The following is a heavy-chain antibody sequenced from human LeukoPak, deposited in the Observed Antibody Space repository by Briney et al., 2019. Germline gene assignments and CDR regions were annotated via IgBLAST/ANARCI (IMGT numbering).Heavy chain of an antibody. J-gene: IGHJ6*03. CDR3: AKSGSYYYYYMDV. D-gene: IGHD3-10*01. Sequence: PSETLSLTCTVSGDSISSYYCSWIRQPPGKGLEWIGYIDYSGSTSYSPSLKSRVTMSVDTSKKQFSLKLTSVTAADTAVYYCAKSGSYYYYYMDVWGKGTTVTVSS. V-gene: IGHV4-59*08. CDR1: GDSISSYY. CDR2: IDYSGST.